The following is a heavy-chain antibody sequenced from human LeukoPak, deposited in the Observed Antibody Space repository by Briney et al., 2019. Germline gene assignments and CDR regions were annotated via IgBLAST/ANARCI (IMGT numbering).Heavy chain of an antibody. Sequence: PSETLSLTCAVYGGSISSYYWSWIRQPPGKGLEWIGYIYYSGSTNYNPSLKSRVTISVDTSKNQFSLKLSSVTAADTSVYYCARQYCSSTRCYNYFDYWGQGTLVTVSS. CDR2: IYYSGST. CDR1: GGSISSYY. D-gene: IGHD2-2*02. V-gene: IGHV4-59*08. J-gene: IGHJ4*02. CDR3: ARQYCSSTRCYNYFDY.